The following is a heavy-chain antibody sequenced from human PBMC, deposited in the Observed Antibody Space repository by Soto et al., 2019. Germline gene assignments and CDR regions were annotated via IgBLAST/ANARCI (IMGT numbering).Heavy chain of an antibody. D-gene: IGHD4-17*01. J-gene: IGHJ6*02. CDR3: ARTTVTAFYYYGMDV. V-gene: IGHV4-4*02. Sequence: PSETLSLTCAVSGGSISSSNWCSCVRQPPGKGLEWIGETYHSGSTNYNPSLKSRVTISVDKSKNQFSLKLSSVTAADTAVYYCARTTVTAFYYYGMDVWGQGTTVTVS. CDR1: GGSISSSNW. CDR2: TYHSGST.